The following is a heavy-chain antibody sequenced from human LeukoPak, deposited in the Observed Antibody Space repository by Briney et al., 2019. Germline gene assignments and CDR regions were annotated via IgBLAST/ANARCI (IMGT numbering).Heavy chain of an antibody. D-gene: IGHD2-2*01. CDR3: ANYPIVVVPAANDY. CDR1: GFTFSSYA. Sequence: PGGSLRLSCAASGFTFSSYAMSWVRQAPGKGLERVSAISGSGGSTYYADSVKGRFTISRDNSKNTLYLQMNSLRAEDTAVYYCANYPIVVVPAANDYWGQGTLVTVSS. J-gene: IGHJ4*02. CDR2: ISGSGGST. V-gene: IGHV3-23*01.